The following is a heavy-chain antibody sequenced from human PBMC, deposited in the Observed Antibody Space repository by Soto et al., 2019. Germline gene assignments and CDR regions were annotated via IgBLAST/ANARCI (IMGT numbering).Heavy chain of an antibody. J-gene: IGHJ4*02. CDR2: IYYSGST. CDR3: ARVHYGDGKIDY. V-gene: IGHV4-59*12. D-gene: IGHD4-17*01. Sequence: SETLSLTCTVSGGSISSYYWSWIRQPPGKGLEWIGYIYYSGSTNYNPSLKSRVTISVDTSKNQFSLKLSSVTAADTAVYYCARVHYGDGKIDYWGKGTLATVSS. CDR1: GGSISSYY.